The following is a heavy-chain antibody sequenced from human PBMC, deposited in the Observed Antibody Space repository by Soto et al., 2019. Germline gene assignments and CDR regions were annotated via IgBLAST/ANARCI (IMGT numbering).Heavy chain of an antibody. CDR1: GDSVSSNAAA. V-gene: IGHV6-1*01. D-gene: IGHD6-13*01. Sequence: QVQLQQSGPGLVKPSQTLSLTCAISGDSVSSNAAAWSWIRQSPSRGLEWLGRTYYRSKWYNDYAVSVKSRIVINPDTSKIQFSLHLNSVTPEDTAVYYCARGSYDSTWSWGQGTLVTVSS. CDR2: TYYRSKWYN. J-gene: IGHJ5*02. CDR3: ARGSYDSTWS.